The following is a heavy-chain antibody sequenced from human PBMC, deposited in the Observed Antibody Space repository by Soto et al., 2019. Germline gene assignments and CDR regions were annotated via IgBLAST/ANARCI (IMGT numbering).Heavy chain of an antibody. CDR3: AREDITRGGWFDP. V-gene: IGHV3-48*01. CDR1: GFTFSSYS. J-gene: IGHJ5*02. Sequence: EVQLVESGGGLVQPGGSRRLSCAASGFTFSSYSMNWVRQAPGKGLEWVSQISSSRRTIYYADSVKGRFTISRDNAKNSLYLQMNSLRAEDTAVYYCAREDITRGGWFDPWGQGTLATVSS. D-gene: IGHD3-10*01. CDR2: ISSSRRTI.